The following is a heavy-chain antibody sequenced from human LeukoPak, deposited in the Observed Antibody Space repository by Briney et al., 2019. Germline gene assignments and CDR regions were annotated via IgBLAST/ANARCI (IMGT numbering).Heavy chain of an antibody. V-gene: IGHV3-48*01. CDR2: ISSSSSTI. Sequence: SGGSLRLSCAASGFTFSSYSMNWVRQAPGKGLEWVSYISSSSSTIYYADSVKGRFTISRDNAKNPLYLQMNSLRAEDTAVYYCARDDYDYVWGSYRYFDYWGQGTLVTVSS. D-gene: IGHD3-16*02. CDR1: GFTFSSYS. J-gene: IGHJ4*02. CDR3: ARDDYDYVWGSYRYFDY.